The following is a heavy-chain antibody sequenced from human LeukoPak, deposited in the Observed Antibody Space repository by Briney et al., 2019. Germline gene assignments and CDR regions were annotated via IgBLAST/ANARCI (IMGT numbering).Heavy chain of an antibody. J-gene: IGHJ4*02. V-gene: IGHV1-18*01. CDR3: TRDLCAIEPAAPCYYFDY. CDR1: GYTFISFG. D-gene: IGHD2-2*01. Sequence: ASVKVSCKASGYTFISFGISWVRQAPGQGLEWVGWSSAYNGNTKYAQRFRGRVTMATDTSTRTAHMELGSRRSDDTAVYYCTRDLCAIEPAAPCYYFDYWGQGTLVTVSS. CDR2: SSAYNGNT.